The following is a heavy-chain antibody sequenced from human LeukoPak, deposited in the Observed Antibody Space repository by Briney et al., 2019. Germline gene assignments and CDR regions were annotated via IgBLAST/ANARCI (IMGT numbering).Heavy chain of an antibody. V-gene: IGHV1-18*04. CDR2: ISVYNGNT. D-gene: IGHD3-16*02. Sequence: ASVKVSCKASGYRFTDYYVHWVRQAPGQGLEWMGWISVYNGNTNYAQKLQGRVTMTRDTSTSTAYMELRSLRSDDTAVYYCARDRYGNPWGQGTLVTVSS. CDR1: GYRFTDYY. J-gene: IGHJ5*02. CDR3: ARDRYGNP.